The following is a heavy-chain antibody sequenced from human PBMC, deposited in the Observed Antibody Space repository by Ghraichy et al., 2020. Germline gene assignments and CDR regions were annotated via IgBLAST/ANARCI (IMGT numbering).Heavy chain of an antibody. V-gene: IGHV3-23*01. D-gene: IGHD6-19*01. Sequence: ETLSLTCAASGFTFSNYAVSWVRQAPGKGLEWVSGISGGGSSTYYADSVKGRFTISRDNSKNTLYLQLHSLRAEDTALYYCAKASSSGWYSLAPAAFYIWGQGTMFSVSS. CDR3: AKASSSGWYSLAPAAFYI. J-gene: IGHJ3*02. CDR2: ISGGGSST. CDR1: GFTFSNYA.